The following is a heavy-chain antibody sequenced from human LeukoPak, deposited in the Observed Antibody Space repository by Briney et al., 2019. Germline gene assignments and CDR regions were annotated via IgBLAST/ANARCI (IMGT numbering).Heavy chain of an antibody. Sequence: ASVRVSCKASGYTFTSYSMHWVRQAPGQGLEWRGIINPSGGSTSYAQKFQDRVTMTRDTSTSTVYMELSSLRSEDTAVYYCARDPNGGHFDYWGQGTLVTVSS. J-gene: IGHJ4*02. V-gene: IGHV1-46*01. D-gene: IGHD4-23*01. CDR1: GYTFTSYS. CDR2: INPSGGST. CDR3: ARDPNGGHFDY.